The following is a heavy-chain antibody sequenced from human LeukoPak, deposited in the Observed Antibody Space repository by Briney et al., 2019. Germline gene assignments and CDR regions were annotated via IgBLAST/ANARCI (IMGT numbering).Heavy chain of an antibody. CDR1: GFTFSSYA. CDR2: ISYDGSNK. Sequence: GRSLRLSCAASGFTFSSYAMHWVRQAPGKGLEWVAVISYDGSNKYYADSVKGRFTISRDNSKNTLYLQMNSLRAEDTAVYYCAKDDTEAPFDPWGQGTLVTVSS. CDR3: AKDDTEAPFDP. V-gene: IGHV3-30-3*01. D-gene: IGHD2-2*02. J-gene: IGHJ5*02.